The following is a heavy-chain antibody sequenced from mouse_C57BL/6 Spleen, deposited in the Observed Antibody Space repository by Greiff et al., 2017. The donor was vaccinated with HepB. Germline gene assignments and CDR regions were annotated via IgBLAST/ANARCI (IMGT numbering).Heavy chain of an antibody. CDR1: GYTFTDYE. D-gene: IGHD1-1*01. V-gene: IGHV1-15*01. Sequence: VKLMESGAELVRPGASVTLSCKASGYTFTDYEMHWVKQTPVHGLEWIGAIDPETGGTAYNQKFKGKAILTADKSSSTAYMELRSLTSEDAAVYYCTRYGSSYEGYFDVWGTGTTVTVSS. CDR3: TRYGSSYEGYFDV. CDR2: IDPETGGT. J-gene: IGHJ1*03.